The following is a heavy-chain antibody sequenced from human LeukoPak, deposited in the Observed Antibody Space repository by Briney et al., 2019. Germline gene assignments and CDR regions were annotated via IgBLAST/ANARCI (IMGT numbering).Heavy chain of an antibody. CDR3: AQDIAWGAFEH. Sequence: AGGSLRLSCAASGFTFSSYWMHWVRQAPGKVLVWVSRINSDGSSTSYADSVKGRFTISRDNAKNTLYLQMNSLRVEDTALYYCAQDIAWGAFEHWGQGTLVTVSS. CDR2: INSDGSST. V-gene: IGHV3-74*01. D-gene: IGHD2-15*01. J-gene: IGHJ4*02. CDR1: GFTFSSYW.